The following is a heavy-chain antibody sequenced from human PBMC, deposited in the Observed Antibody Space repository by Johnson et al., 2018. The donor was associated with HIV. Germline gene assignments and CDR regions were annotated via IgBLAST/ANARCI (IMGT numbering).Heavy chain of an antibody. D-gene: IGHD5-24*01. CDR2: ISYDGSNK. V-gene: IGHV3-30*04. CDR3: ARALEGDAFDI. CDR1: GFTFSSYA. J-gene: IGHJ3*02. Sequence: QVQLVESGGGVVQPGRSLRLSCAASGFTFSSYAMHWVRQAPGKGLEWVAVISYDGSNKYYADSVKGRFNISRDNSKNTLYLQMNSLRAEDTAVYYCARALEGDAFDIWGQGTMVTVSS.